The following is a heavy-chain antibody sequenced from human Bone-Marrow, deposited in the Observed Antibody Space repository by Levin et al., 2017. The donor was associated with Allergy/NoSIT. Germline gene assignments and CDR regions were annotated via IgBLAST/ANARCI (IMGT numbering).Heavy chain of an antibody. CDR3: ARQLGNFWSGYNYFDY. V-gene: IGHV3-48*03. CDR2: ISSSASTI. J-gene: IGHJ4*02. Sequence: PSETLSLTCAASGFTFSSYEMNWVRQAPGKGLEWVSYISSSASTIDYADSVKGRFTISRDNAKNSLYLQMNSLRAEDTAVYYCARQLGNFWSGYNYFDYWGQGTLVTVSS. D-gene: IGHD3-3*01. CDR1: GFTFSSYE.